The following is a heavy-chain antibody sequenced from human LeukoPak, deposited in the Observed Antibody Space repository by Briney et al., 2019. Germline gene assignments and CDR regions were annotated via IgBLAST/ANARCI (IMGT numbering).Heavy chain of an antibody. V-gene: IGHV3-7*01. J-gene: IGHJ4*02. CDR2: IKQDGSEK. CDR3: AKDDGAGWYLDY. Sequence: PGGSLRLSCAASGFTFSSYWMSWVRQAPGKGLEWVANIKQDGSEKYYVGSVKGRFTISRDNAKNSLYLQMNSLRAEDTAVYYCAKDDGAGWYLDYWGQGTLVTVSS. CDR1: GFTFSSYW. D-gene: IGHD6-19*01.